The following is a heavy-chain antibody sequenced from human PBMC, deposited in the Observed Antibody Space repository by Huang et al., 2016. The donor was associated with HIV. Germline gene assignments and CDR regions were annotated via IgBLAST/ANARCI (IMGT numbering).Heavy chain of an antibody. CDR2: INSDGSST. CDR3: ARDPRIQSWLNFFDY. D-gene: IGHD3-22*01. Sequence: EVQLVESGGGLVQPGGSLRLSCAASGFSISSYWIHWVRQAPGKGLVWVSRINSDGSSTSYADSVKGRFTISRDNAKKTLYLQMNSLRAEDTAVYYCARDPRIQSWLNFFDYWGQGTLVSVSS. J-gene: IGHJ4*02. CDR1: GFSISSYW. V-gene: IGHV3-74*01.